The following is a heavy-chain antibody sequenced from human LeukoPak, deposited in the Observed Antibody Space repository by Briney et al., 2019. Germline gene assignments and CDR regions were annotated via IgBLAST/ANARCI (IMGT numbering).Heavy chain of an antibody. V-gene: IGHV4-31*03. CDR3: ARASRDTAMVDY. Sequence: PSETLSLTCTVSGGSISSGGYSWSWIRQHPGQGLEWIGYIYYSGSTYYNPSLKSRVTISVDTSKNQFSLKLSSVTAADTAVYYCARASRDTAMVDYWGQGTLVTVSS. J-gene: IGHJ4*02. CDR2: IYYSGST. D-gene: IGHD5-18*01. CDR1: GGSISSGGYS.